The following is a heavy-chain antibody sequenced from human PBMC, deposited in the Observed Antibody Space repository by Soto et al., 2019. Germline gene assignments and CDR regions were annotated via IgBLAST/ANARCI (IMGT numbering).Heavy chain of an antibody. CDR3: ARWSYLDY. CDR1: GFSFGSYA. Sequence: GGSLRLSCAASGFSFGSYALSWVRQAPGKRLEWVSTISGSDGKTFYADSVKGRFSISRDTSQSTLYLQMNSLSADDTAMYYCARWSYLDYWGQGTRVTASS. CDR2: ISGSDGKT. V-gene: IGHV3-23*01. D-gene: IGHD3-10*01. J-gene: IGHJ1*01.